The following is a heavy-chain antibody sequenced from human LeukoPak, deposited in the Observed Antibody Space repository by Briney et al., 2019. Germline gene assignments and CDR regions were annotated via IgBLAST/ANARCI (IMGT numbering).Heavy chain of an antibody. Sequence: GGSLRLSCAASGXTLGNYWMHWVRQAPGKGLVWVSRGDGDGSHSTYADSVKGRFTISRDNAKNTLYLQMNRLTGEDTAVYYCAYSDHFDTWGQGTLVTVSS. CDR1: GXTLGNYW. J-gene: IGHJ4*02. V-gene: IGHV3-74*03. CDR2: GDGDGSHS. D-gene: IGHD4-17*01. CDR3: AYSDHFDT.